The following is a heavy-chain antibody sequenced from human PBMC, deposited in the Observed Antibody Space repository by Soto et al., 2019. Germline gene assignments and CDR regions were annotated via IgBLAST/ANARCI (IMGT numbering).Heavy chain of an antibody. V-gene: IGHV3-23*01. Sequence: GGSLRLSCAASGVTFSSYAMSWVRQAPGKGLEWVSAFSGSGGNTYYADSVKGRLTISRDNSKNILYLQMNSLRAEDTAVYYCAKAGYCGRTRCYIGVPNYYFDYWSHGPLVTVSS. CDR1: GVTFSSYA. CDR3: AKAGYCGRTRCYIGVPNYYFDY. D-gene: IGHD2-2*02. CDR2: FSGSGGNT. J-gene: IGHJ4*01.